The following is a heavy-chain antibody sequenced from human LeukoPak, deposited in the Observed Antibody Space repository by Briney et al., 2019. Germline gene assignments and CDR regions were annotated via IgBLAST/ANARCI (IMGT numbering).Heavy chain of an antibody. Sequence: PSETLSLTCTVSGDSISRNSYYWGWIRQPPGKGLEWIGEINHSGSTNYNPSLKSRVTISVDTPKNQFSLKLSSVTAADTAVYYCASRAYYDSSGLDYWGQGILVTVSS. J-gene: IGHJ4*02. V-gene: IGHV4-39*07. D-gene: IGHD3-22*01. CDR3: ASRAYYDSSGLDY. CDR2: INHSGST. CDR1: GDSISRNSYY.